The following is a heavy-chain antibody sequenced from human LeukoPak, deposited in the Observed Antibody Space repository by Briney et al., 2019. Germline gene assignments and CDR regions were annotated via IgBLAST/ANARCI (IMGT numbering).Heavy chain of an antibody. Sequence: GGSLRLSCAASGLTFSSNYMSWARQPPGKGLEWVSVIDSVGRTYYADSVKGRLTISRDNSKNTLYLQMNSLRAEDTAVYYWARGGGYSYVDYWGQGTLVTVSS. V-gene: IGHV3-66*01. CDR3: ARGGGYSYVDY. D-gene: IGHD5-18*01. CDR1: GLTFSSNY. CDR2: IDSVGRT. J-gene: IGHJ4*02.